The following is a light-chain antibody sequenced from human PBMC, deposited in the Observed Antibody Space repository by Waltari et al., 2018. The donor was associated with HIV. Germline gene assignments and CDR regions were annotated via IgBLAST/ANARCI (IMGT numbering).Light chain of an antibody. CDR3: QQRSNWPLT. Sequence: EIVLTQSPATLSLSPGERATLTCRASQSVNRYLAWFQQKPGQAPRLPIYEASNRATGIPARFSGSGSGTDFTLTIASLEPEEFAIYYCQQRSNWPLTFGGGTKVEIK. J-gene: IGKJ4*01. V-gene: IGKV3-11*01. CDR1: QSVNRY. CDR2: EAS.